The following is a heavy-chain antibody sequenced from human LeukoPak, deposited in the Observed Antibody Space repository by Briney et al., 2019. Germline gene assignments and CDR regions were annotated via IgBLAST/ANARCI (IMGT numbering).Heavy chain of an antibody. V-gene: IGHV4-59*10. D-gene: IGHD6-13*01. CDR1: GGSFSGYY. CDR3: ARSRIAAAETYFDY. CDR2: IYTSGSGST. Sequence: SETLSLTCAVYGGSFSGYYWSWIRQPPGKGLEWIGRIYTSGSGSTKYNPSLKSRVTISVDTSKNQFSLKLSSVTAADTAVYYCARSRIAAAETYFDYWGQGTLVTVSS. J-gene: IGHJ4*02.